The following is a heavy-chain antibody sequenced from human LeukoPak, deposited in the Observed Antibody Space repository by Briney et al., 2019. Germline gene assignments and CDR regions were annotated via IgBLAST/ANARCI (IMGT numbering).Heavy chain of an antibody. Sequence: ASVKVSCKASGYTFTSYGISWVRQAPGQGLEWMGWISAYNGNTNYAQKLQGRVTMTTDTSTSTAYMELRSLRSDDTAVYYCARFLNYGSGSRYSRFYYFDYWGQGTLVTVSS. CDR2: ISAYNGNT. J-gene: IGHJ4*02. D-gene: IGHD3-10*01. V-gene: IGHV1-18*01. CDR3: ARFLNYGSGSRYSRFYYFDY. CDR1: GYTFTSYG.